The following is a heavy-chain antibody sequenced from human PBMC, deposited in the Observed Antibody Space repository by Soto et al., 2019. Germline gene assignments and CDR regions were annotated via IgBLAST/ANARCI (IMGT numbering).Heavy chain of an antibody. Sequence: QAQVVQSGAEVRKPGSSVKLSCKASEGTFNSYAIAWLRQAPGQGLEWMGGIIPYYNTLNYAQKFQDRVTITADDSTNTVYMELSSLRSDDTAVYFCASGASRWYPYFFDSWVQGTLVTVSS. CDR3: ASGASRWYPYFFDS. V-gene: IGHV1-69*01. CDR1: EGTFNSYA. CDR2: IIPYYNTL. J-gene: IGHJ4*02. D-gene: IGHD6-13*01.